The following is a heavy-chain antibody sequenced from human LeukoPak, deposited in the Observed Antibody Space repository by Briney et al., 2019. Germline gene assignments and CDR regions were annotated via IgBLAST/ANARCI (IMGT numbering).Heavy chain of an antibody. CDR1: GFAFNVYD. D-gene: IGHD2/OR15-2a*01. V-gene: IGHV3-13*01. Sequence: GGSLRLSCVTSGFAFNVYDMHWVRQAKGKGLEWVSAIGTLHDAYYPDSVKGRFTISRENARDSLYLQMNSLTAGDTAVYYCVRGCTYCNWKTWFDPWGQGTLVTVSS. CDR2: IGTLHDA. J-gene: IGHJ5*02. CDR3: VRGCTYCNWKTWFDP.